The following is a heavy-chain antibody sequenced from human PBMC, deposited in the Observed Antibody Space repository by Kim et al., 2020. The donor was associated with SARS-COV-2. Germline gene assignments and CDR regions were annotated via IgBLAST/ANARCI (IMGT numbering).Heavy chain of an antibody. Sequence: GGSLRLSCTTSGFTFTGHAMSWVRQAPGKGLEWVASIDGSEGTTYYADSVEGRFSISRDDSKNTLYLQMSTLRADDTAAYYCVKGRWGCGWGCWGHGAL. CDR3: VKGRWGCGWGC. D-gene: IGHD6-19*01. CDR2: IDGSEGTT. CDR1: GFTFTGHA. J-gene: IGHJ4*01. V-gene: IGHV3-23*01.